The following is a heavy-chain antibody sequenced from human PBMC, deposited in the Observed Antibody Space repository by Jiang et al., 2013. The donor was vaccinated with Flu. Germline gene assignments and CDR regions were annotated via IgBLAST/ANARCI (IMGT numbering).Heavy chain of an antibody. D-gene: IGHD3-3*01. J-gene: IGHJ5*02. CDR2: IYHSGST. CDR3: ARHRIDFPYYDFWSGYYPAWYNWFDP. V-gene: IGHV4-38-2*01. CDR1: GYSISSGYY. Sequence: LLKPSETLSLTCAVSGYSISSGYYWGWIRQPPGKGLEWIGSIYHSGSTYYNPSLKSRVTISVDTSKNQFSLKLSSVTAADTAVYYCARHRIDFPYYDFWSGYYPAWYNWFDPWGQGTLVTVSS.